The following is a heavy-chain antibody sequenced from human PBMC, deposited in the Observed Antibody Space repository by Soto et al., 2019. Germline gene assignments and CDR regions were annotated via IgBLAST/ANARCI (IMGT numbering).Heavy chain of an antibody. CDR2: IYYNGST. J-gene: IGHJ6*02. V-gene: IGHV4-59*12. CDR3: ARDRGYYDSSGYYFYYYYYGMDV. Sequence: PSETLSLTCTVSGGSISSYYWSWIRQPPGKGQEWNGNIYYNGSTYYNPSLKSRVTISVDTSKNQLSLKLSSVTAADTAVYYCARDRGYYDSSGYYFYYYYYGMDVWGQGTTVTVSS. CDR1: GGSISSYY. D-gene: IGHD3-22*01.